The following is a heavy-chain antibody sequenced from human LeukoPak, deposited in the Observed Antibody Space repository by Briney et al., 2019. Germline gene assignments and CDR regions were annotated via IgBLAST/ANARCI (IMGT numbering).Heavy chain of an antibody. CDR3: ARYCSSTSCTPNWFDP. CDR1: GGSFSGYY. Sequence: ETLSLTCAVYGGSFSGYYWSWIRQPPGKGREWIGEINQSGSTNYHPSLKSRVTISVDTSKNQFSLKLSSVTAADTAVYYCARYCSSTSCTPNWFDPWRQGTLVTVSS. V-gene: IGHV4-34*01. J-gene: IGHJ5*02. D-gene: IGHD2-2*01. CDR2: INQSGST.